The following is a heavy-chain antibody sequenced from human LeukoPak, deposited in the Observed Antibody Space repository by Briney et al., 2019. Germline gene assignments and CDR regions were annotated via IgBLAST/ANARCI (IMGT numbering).Heavy chain of an antibody. Sequence: PSETLSLTCAVSGGSISSGGYSWSWIRQPPGKGLEWIGYIYHSGSTYYNPSLKSRVTISVDRSKNQFSLKLSSVTAADTVVYYCASYGEDDAFDIWGQGTMVTVSS. CDR1: GGSISSGGYS. V-gene: IGHV4-30-2*01. CDR2: IYHSGST. D-gene: IGHD4-17*01. J-gene: IGHJ3*02. CDR3: ASYGEDDAFDI.